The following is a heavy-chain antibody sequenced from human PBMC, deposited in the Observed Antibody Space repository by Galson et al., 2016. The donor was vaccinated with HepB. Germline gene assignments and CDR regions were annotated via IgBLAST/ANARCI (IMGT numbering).Heavy chain of an antibody. CDR2: ISGSGDST. V-gene: IGHV3-23*01. J-gene: IGHJ2*01. CDR3: ARPPEGDRRYFDL. CDR1: GFTFSSYA. D-gene: IGHD3-16*01. Sequence: SLRLSCAGSGFTFSSYAMNWVRQAPGKGLEWVSGISGSGDSTYYADSVKGRVTISRDNAKNSLYLQMNSLRAEDTAVYYCARPPEGDRRYFDLWGRGTLVTVSS.